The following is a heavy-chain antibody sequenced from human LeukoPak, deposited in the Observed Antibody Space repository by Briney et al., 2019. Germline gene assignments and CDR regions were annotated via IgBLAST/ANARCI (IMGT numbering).Heavy chain of an antibody. D-gene: IGHD6-13*01. J-gene: IGHJ4*02. CDR1: GYIFSNNA. CDR3: AIGRHSSSWIIDY. Sequence: ASVKVSCKASGYIFSNNAMHWVRQAPGQRLEWMGWTNAGNGDTKYSQEFQGRVTITRDTSASTTYMELSSLRSDDMGVYYCAIGRHSSSWIIDYWGQGTLVTVS. CDR2: TNAGNGDT. V-gene: IGHV1-3*02.